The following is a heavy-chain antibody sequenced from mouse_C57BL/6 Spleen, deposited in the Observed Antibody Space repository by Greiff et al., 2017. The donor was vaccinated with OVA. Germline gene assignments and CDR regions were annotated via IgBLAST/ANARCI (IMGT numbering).Heavy chain of an antibody. CDR1: GYTFTSYG. Sequence: QVQLQQSGAELARPGASVKLSCKASGYTFTSYGISWVKQRTGQGLEWIGEIYPRSGNTYYNEKFKGKATLTADKSSSTAYMELRSLTSEDSAVYFCARIPPTNYYGSSYYFDYWGQGTTLTVSS. CDR3: ARIPPTNYYGSSYYFDY. D-gene: IGHD1-1*01. J-gene: IGHJ2*01. V-gene: IGHV1-81*01. CDR2: IYPRSGNT.